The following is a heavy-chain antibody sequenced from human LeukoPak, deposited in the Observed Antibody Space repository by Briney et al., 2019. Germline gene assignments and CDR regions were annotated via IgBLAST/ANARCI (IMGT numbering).Heavy chain of an antibody. Sequence: PGGSLRLSCAASGFTFSSYSMNWVRQAPGKGLEWVSYISSSSSTIYYADSVKGRFTISRDNAKNSLYLQMNSLRAEDTAVYYCARDTQRYFDWFEAFDIWGQGTMVTVSS. J-gene: IGHJ3*02. CDR2: ISSSSSTI. CDR3: ARDTQRYFDWFEAFDI. CDR1: GFTFSSYS. D-gene: IGHD3-9*01. V-gene: IGHV3-48*01.